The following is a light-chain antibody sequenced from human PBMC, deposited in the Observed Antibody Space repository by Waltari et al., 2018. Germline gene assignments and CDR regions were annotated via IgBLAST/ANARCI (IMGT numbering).Light chain of an antibody. CDR3: MIWHSSASV. J-gene: IGLJ2*01. CDR2: LRSDLDK. Sequence: QAVLTQPSSLSASPGASARLTCTLHSGINVADRKIYWYQQKPGRPPQYLLRLRSDLDKQHALGLPSRCSGSKDASANAGILLISGLQSEDEADYYCMIWHSSASVFGGGTTLTVL. V-gene: IGLV5-45*03. CDR1: SGINVADRK.